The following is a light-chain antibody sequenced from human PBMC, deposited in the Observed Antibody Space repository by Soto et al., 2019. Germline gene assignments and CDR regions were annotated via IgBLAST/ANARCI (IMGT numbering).Light chain of an antibody. J-gene: IGLJ2*01. V-gene: IGLV3-1*01. Sequence: SYELTQPPSVSVSPGQTASITCSGDKLGDKYACWYQQRPGQSPVLVIYQDTKRPSGIPERFSGSNSGNTATLTISGTQAMDEGDYYCQALDSSTVVFGGGTKVTVL. CDR1: KLGDKY. CDR2: QDT. CDR3: QALDSSTVV.